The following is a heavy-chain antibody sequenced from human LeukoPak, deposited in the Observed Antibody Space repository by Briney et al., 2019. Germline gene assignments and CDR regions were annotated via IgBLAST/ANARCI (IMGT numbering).Heavy chain of an antibody. Sequence: PGRSLRLSCAASGFTFDDYAMHWVRQAPGKGLEWVSDISWNSGSIGYADSVKGRFTISRDNAKNSLYLQMNSLRAEDTALYYCATFSGYDWSFDYWGQGTLVTVSS. D-gene: IGHD5-12*01. V-gene: IGHV3-9*01. J-gene: IGHJ4*02. CDR2: ISWNSGSI. CDR3: ATFSGYDWSFDY. CDR1: GFTFDDYA.